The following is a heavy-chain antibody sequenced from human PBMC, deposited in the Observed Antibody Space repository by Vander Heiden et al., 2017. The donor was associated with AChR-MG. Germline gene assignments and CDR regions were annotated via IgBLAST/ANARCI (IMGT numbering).Heavy chain of an antibody. Sequence: EVQLVESGGGLVQPGGSLRLSCVASQFSFDTYSMHWVRQAPGKGLEWVSYINSVASSMSYADSVKGRFTISRDNAKNSLYLQMKSLRAEDTALYYCARAPWGSGSYPSWGQGTMVTVSS. J-gene: IGHJ3*01. CDR3: ARAPWGSGSYPS. D-gene: IGHD3-10*01. CDR1: QFSFDTYS. V-gene: IGHV3-48*01. CDR2: INSVASSM.